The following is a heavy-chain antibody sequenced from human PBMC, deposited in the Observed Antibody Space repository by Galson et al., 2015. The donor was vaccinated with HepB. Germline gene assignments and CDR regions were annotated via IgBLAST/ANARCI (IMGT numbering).Heavy chain of an antibody. J-gene: IGHJ6*02. CDR2: ISAYNGNT. CDR1: GYTFTSYG. CDR3: ARDLALVPKGGPYDGYYYGMDV. D-gene: IGHD5-12*01. Sequence: SVKVSCKASGYTFTSYGISWVRQAPGQGLEWMGWISAYNGNTNYAQKLQGRVTMTTDTSTSTAYMELRSLRSDDTAVYYCARDLALVPKGGPYDGYYYGMDVWGQGTTVTVSS. V-gene: IGHV1-18*04.